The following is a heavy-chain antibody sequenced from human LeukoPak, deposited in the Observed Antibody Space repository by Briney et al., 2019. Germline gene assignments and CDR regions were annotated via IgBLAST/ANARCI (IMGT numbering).Heavy chain of an antibody. V-gene: IGHV3-66*01. CDR3: ARGTSSGWYGAY. D-gene: IGHD6-19*01. CDR2: ISSGGTT. J-gene: IGHJ4*02. CDR1: GFTFSSYS. Sequence: GGSLRLSCAASGFTFSSYSMSWVRQAPGKGLEWVSVISSGGTTYYADSVKGRFTISRDNSKNTLYLQVNSLRAEDTAVYYCARGTSSGWYGAYWGQGTLVTVSS.